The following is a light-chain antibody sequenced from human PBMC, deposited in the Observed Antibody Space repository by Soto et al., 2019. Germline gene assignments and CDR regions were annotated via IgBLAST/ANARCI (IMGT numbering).Light chain of an antibody. CDR2: LEGSGSY. J-gene: IGLJ3*02. V-gene: IGLV4-60*02. CDR1: SGNSSYI. CDR3: ETWDSNTHTV. Sequence: QHVLTQSSSASASLGSSVKLTCTLSSGNSSYIIAWHQQQPGKAPRYLMKLEGSGSYNKGSGVPDRFSGSSSGADRYLTISNLQFEDEADYYCETWDSNTHTVFGGGTKLTAL.